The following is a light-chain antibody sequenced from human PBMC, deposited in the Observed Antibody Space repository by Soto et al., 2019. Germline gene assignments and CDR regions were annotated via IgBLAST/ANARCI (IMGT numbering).Light chain of an antibody. Sequence: DIILTQSPATLPLSKGERTTLSCRASQSVTSNLAWYQQKPGQAPRLLMSDISNRAAGVPARFSGSGDGTDFNLSISSLEPEDFAVYYCQQRPNWSPPAFGGGTKVLIK. CDR1: QSVTSN. CDR2: DIS. V-gene: IGKV3-11*01. CDR3: QQRPNWSPPA. J-gene: IGKJ4*01.